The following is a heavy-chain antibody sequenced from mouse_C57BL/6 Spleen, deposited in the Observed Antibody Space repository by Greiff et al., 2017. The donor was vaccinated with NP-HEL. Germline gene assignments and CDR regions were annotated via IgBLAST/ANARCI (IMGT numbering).Heavy chain of an antibody. J-gene: IGHJ2*01. Sequence: EVQLVESGGGLVKPGGSLKLSCAASGFTFSSYAMSWVRQTPEKRLEWVATISDGGSYTYYPDNVKGRFTISRDNAKNNLYLQMSHLKSEDTAVYYCAREGSTMANYFDYWGQGTTLTVSS. D-gene: IGHD2-1*01. V-gene: IGHV5-4*01. CDR2: ISDGGSYT. CDR1: GFTFSSYA. CDR3: AREGSTMANYFDY.